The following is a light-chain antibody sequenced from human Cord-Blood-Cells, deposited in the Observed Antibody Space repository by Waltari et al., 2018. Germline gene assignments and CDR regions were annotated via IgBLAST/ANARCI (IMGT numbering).Light chain of an antibody. CDR3: CSYAGSSAV. J-gene: IGLJ3*02. Sequence: QSALTQPRSVSGSPGQSVTIPCTGTSSDVGGYNHVSWYQQHPGKAPKLMIYDVSKRPSGVPDRFSGSKSGNTASLTISGLQAEDEADYYCCSYAGSSAVFGGGTKLTVL. V-gene: IGLV2-11*01. CDR1: SSDVGGYNH. CDR2: DVS.